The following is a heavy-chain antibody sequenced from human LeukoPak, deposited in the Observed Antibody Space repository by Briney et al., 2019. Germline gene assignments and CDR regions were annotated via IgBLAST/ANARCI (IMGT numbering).Heavy chain of an antibody. CDR1: GGSISSYY. J-gene: IGHJ5*02. V-gene: IGHV4-59*01. D-gene: IGHD3-3*01. CDR3: ARVLTIFGVVDWFDP. CDR2: IYYSGGT. Sequence: SETLSLTCTVSGGSISSYYWSWIRQPPGKGLEWIGYIYYSGGTNYNPSLKSRVTISVDTSKNQFSLKLSSVTAADTAVYYCARVLTIFGVVDWFDPWGQGTLVTVSS.